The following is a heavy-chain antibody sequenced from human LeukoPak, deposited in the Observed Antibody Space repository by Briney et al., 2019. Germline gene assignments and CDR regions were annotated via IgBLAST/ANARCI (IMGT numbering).Heavy chain of an antibody. CDR1: GGSISSYY. Sequence: PSETLSLTXTVSGGSISSYYWSWIRQPPGKGLEWNGYIYYSGSTNYNPSLKSRVTISVDTSKNQFSLKLSSVTAADTAVYYCARFGNYDFWSGYIDYWGQGTLVTVSS. J-gene: IGHJ4*02. CDR2: IYYSGST. V-gene: IGHV4-59*01. CDR3: ARFGNYDFWSGYIDY. D-gene: IGHD3-3*01.